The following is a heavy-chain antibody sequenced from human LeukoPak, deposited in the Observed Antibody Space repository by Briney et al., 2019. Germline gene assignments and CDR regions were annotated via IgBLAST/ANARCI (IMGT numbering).Heavy chain of an antibody. CDR2: INPNSGGT. J-gene: IGHJ4*02. Sequence: ASVKVSCKASGYTFTGYYMHWVRQAPGQGLEWMGWINPNSGGTNYAQKFQGRVTMTRDTSISTAYMELSRLRSDDTAVYYCARVKGYSYGYFPFDYWGQGTPVTVSS. CDR3: ARVKGYSYGYFPFDY. CDR1: GYTFTGYY. D-gene: IGHD5-18*01. V-gene: IGHV1-2*02.